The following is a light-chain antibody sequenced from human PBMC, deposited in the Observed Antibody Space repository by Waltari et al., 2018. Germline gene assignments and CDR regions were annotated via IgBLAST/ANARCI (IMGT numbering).Light chain of an antibody. CDR2: RAS. CDR3: QQHGTLPAT. CDR1: QSVGSSS. V-gene: IGKV3-20*01. Sequence: EIVLTQSPGTASLSPGERVTLSCRASQSVGSSSLAWYQQKPGQAPRLVIYRASSRATGIPDRFSGSVSGTDFSPTISRLEPEDFAVYYCQQHGTLPATFGQGTKVEIK. J-gene: IGKJ1*01.